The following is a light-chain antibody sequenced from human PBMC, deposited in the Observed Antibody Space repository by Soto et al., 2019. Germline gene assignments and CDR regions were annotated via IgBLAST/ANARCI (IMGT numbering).Light chain of an antibody. V-gene: IGKV3-11*01. Sequence: EVVLTKSPVTLSLSPGERATLSCRASQSFRGLLAWYQQKPGQAPRLLIYDAYNRATGIPPRFSGSGSGKDFTLTISSLEPEDSAVYYCQQRHMWPITFGQGTRLEIK. CDR1: QSFRGL. CDR3: QQRHMWPIT. CDR2: DAY. J-gene: IGKJ5*01.